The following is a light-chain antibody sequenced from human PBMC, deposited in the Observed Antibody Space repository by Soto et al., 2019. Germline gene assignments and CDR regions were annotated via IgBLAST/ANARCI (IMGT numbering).Light chain of an antibody. J-gene: IGKJ3*01. V-gene: IGKV3-11*01. CDR1: QSVSSY. CDR2: DAS. CDR3: QQRSNWPPT. Sequence: EIVLTQSPATLSLSPGERATLSCRASQSVSSYLAWYQQEPGQAPRLLIYDASNRATGIPARFSGSGSGTDFTLTISSLEPEDFAVYYCQQRSNWPPTSGPGTNVDSK.